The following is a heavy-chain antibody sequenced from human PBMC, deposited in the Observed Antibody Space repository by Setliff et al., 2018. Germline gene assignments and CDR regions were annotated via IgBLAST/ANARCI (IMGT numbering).Heavy chain of an antibody. D-gene: IGHD2-8*02. CDR3: ARDFSTGSSS. Sequence: LRLSCVVSGFTFSSYAMTWVRHAPGKGLEWVSVITGSGNSIYYADSVKGRFTTSRDNANNLLYLHMSSLRAEDTAVYYCARDFSTGSSSWGQGTLVTVSS. V-gene: IGHV3-23*01. CDR2: ITGSGNSI. J-gene: IGHJ5*02. CDR1: GFTFSSYA.